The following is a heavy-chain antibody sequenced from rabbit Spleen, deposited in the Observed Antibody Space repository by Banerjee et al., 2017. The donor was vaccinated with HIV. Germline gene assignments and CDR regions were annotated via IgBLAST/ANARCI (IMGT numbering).Heavy chain of an antibody. Sequence: QEQLKESGGGLVTPGGSLTLTCTASGFTISSSFWMSWVRQAPGKGLEWIGDIDGGSSGTTYYASWAKGRFTISKTSSTTVTLQMTSLTAADTATYFCAREVEIYGGYAGSGYPNYGMDLWGPGTLVTVS. V-gene: IGHV1S45*01. CDR1: GFTISSSFW. D-gene: IGHD4-2*01. CDR3: AREVEIYGGYAGSGYPNYGMDL. J-gene: IGHJ6*01. CDR2: IDGGSSGTT.